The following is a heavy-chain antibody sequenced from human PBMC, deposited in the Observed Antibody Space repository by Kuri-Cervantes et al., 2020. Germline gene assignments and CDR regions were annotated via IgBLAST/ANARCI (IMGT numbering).Heavy chain of an antibody. CDR1: GFTFSSYS. CDR3: AKRSVRFLEWLSAEFDY. V-gene: IGHV3-21*04. CDR2: ISSSSSYI. Sequence: SCAASGFTFSSYSMNWVRQAPGKGLEWVSSISSSSSYIYYADSVKGRFTISRDNSKNTLYLQMNSLRAEDTAVYYCAKRSVRFLEWLSAEFDYWGQGTLVTVSS. J-gene: IGHJ4*02. D-gene: IGHD3-3*01.